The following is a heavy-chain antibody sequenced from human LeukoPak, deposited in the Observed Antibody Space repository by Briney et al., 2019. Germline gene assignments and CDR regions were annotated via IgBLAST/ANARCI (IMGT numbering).Heavy chain of an antibody. D-gene: IGHD6-13*01. J-gene: IGHJ4*02. CDR2: IRFDGSHK. CDR1: GFTFSSYG. CDR3: AKQQQLVQIDY. V-gene: IGHV3-30*02. Sequence: PGGSLRLSCAASGFTFSSYGLHWVRQAPGKGLEWVAFIRFDGSHKFYADSVKGRFTISRDSSKNTLYLQMDSLRTEDTALYYCAKQQQLVQIDYWGQGTLVTASS.